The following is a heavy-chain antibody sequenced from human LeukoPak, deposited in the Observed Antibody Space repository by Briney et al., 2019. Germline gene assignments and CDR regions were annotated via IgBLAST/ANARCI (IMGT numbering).Heavy chain of an antibody. CDR2: IYNGDNT. Sequence: PGGSLRLSCAASGFTVTSNYMSWVRQAPGKGLEWVSVIYNGDNTYYADSVKGRFTISRDTSTDTLYLQMNGLRAEGTAVYYCARKNGAFDIWGQGTMVTVSS. J-gene: IGHJ3*02. CDR3: ARKNGAFDI. CDR1: GFTVTSNY. V-gene: IGHV3-66*01.